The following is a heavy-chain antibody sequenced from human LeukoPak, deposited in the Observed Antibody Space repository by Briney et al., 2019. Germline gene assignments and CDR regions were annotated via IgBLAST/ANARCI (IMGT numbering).Heavy chain of an antibody. Sequence: LSRGSLRLSCVASGFRLSDFYMSWVRQAPGKGLEWVADVRHDGGDEHNVDSVKGRFTISRDNAMNSVFLQMNGLRAEDTAVYYCARDGFGSYCSLDYWGQGTLVTVSS. J-gene: IGHJ4*02. D-gene: IGHD3-10*01. V-gene: IGHV3-7*04. CDR3: ARDGFGSYCSLDY. CDR1: GFRLSDFY. CDR2: VRHDGGDE.